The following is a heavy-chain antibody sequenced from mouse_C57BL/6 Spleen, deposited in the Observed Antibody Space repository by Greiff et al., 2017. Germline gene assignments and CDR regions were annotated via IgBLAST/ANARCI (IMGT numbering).Heavy chain of an antibody. CDR3: ARYGSSPYYAMDY. D-gene: IGHD1-1*01. CDR1: GYAFSSYW. Sequence: VQLQQSGAELVKPGASVKISCKASGYAFSSYWMNWVKQRPGKGLEWIGQIYPGGGDTNYNGKFKGKATLTADKSSSTAYMQLSSLTSEDSAVYFCARYGSSPYYAMDYWGQGTSVTVSS. V-gene: IGHV1-80*01. CDR2: IYPGGGDT. J-gene: IGHJ4*01.